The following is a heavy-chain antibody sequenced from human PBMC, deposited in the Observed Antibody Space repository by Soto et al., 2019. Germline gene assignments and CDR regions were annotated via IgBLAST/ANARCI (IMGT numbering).Heavy chain of an antibody. V-gene: IGHV1-3*01. D-gene: IGHD6-13*01. CDR3: TSSSSWGWAEYFYGMDV. J-gene: IGHJ6*02. CDR1: GYSFTHYA. CDR2: INVGNGNR. Sequence: ASVKVSCKGSGYSFTHYAIHWVRQAPGQRLEWMGWINVGNGNRKYSQKFQGRVTLSIDTPASIVYMEMSSLRYEDTAVYFCTSSSSWGWAEYFYGMDVWG.